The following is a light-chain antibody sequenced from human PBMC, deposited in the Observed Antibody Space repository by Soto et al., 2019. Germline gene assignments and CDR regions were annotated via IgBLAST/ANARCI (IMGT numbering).Light chain of an antibody. V-gene: IGKV3-20*01. J-gene: IGKJ3*01. CDR1: QSISSSN. Sequence: EIVLTQSPGTLSVSPGERVTLSCRASQSISSSNLAWYQQRPGQAPRLLIFGASHMATGIPDRFSGSGSGTDFTLTISRLEPEDFAVYYCQQYNSSPPEFTFGPGTKVDSK. CDR3: QQYNSSPPEFT. CDR2: GAS.